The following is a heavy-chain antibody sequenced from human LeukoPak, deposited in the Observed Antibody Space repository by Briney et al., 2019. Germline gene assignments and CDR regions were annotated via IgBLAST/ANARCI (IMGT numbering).Heavy chain of an antibody. CDR1: GGSISSYY. J-gene: IGHJ4*02. CDR3: ARENYYDSSGYYLFDY. Sequence: KPSETLSLTCTVSGGSISSYYWSWIRQPAGKGLEWIGRIYTSGSTNYNPSLKSRVTMSVDTSKNQFSLKLSSVTAADTAVYYCARENYYDSSGYYLFDYWGQGALVTVSS. D-gene: IGHD3-22*01. CDR2: IYTSGST. V-gene: IGHV4-4*07.